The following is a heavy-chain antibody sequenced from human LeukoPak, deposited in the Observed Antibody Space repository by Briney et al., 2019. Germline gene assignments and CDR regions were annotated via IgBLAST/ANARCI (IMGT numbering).Heavy chain of an antibody. CDR1: GGSISSSSYY. CDR2: IYYSGST. V-gene: IGHV4-39*07. J-gene: IGHJ4*02. Sequence: SETLSLTCTVSGGSISSSSYYWGWIRQPPGKGLEWIGSIYYSGSTYYNPSLKSRVTISVDTSKNQFSLKLSSVTAADTAVYYCARLAGDWDSVLRYFDWSSRPYYFDYWGQGTLVTVSS. D-gene: IGHD3-9*01. CDR3: ARLAGDWDSVLRYFDWSSRPYYFDY.